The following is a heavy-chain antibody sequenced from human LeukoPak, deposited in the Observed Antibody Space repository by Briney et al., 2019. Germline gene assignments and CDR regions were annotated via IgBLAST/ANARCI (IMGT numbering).Heavy chain of an antibody. D-gene: IGHD3-22*01. CDR1: GYTFTDYY. V-gene: IGHV1-2*02. J-gene: IGHJ4*02. Sequence: ASVKVSCKASGYTFTDYYIHWVRQAPGQGLEWMGWINPKSGGPNYAQKFQGRVTMTRDTSVSTAYMELSRLRSDDTAVYYCAGSSGFGVELNDYWGQGTLVTVSS. CDR2: INPKSGGP. CDR3: AGSSGFGVELNDY.